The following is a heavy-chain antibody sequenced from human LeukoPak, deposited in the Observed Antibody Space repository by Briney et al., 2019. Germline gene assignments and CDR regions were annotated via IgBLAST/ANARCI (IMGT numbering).Heavy chain of an antibody. CDR2: IYSGGST. V-gene: IGHV3-66*01. Sequence: KAGGSLRLSCAASGFTVSSNYMSWVRQAPGKGLEWVSVIYSGGSTYYADSVKGRFTISRDNSKNTLYLQMNSLSAEDTAVYYCARDRFGELLSYWGQGTLVTVSS. CDR1: GFTVSSNY. CDR3: ARDRFGELLSY. J-gene: IGHJ4*02. D-gene: IGHD3-10*01.